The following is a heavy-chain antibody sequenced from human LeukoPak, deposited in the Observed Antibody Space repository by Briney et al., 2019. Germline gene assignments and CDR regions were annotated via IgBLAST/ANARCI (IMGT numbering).Heavy chain of an antibody. J-gene: IGHJ5*02. V-gene: IGHV5-51*01. CDR3: ARHWRYDSSGYPYRFDP. CDR2: IYPGDSDT. Sequence: GESLKISRKGSGYSFTSYWIGWVRQMPVKGLEWMGIIYPGDSDTRYSPSFQGQVTISADKSISTAYLQWSSLKASDTAMYYCARHWRYDSSGYPYRFDPWGQGTLVTVSS. CDR1: GYSFTSYW. D-gene: IGHD3-22*01.